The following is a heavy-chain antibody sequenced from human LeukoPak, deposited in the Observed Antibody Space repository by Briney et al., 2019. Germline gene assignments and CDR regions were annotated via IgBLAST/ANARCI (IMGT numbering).Heavy chain of an antibody. D-gene: IGHD3-10*01. V-gene: IGHV5-51*01. J-gene: IGHJ5*02. CDR1: GYSFTNYW. CDR2: IHPSDSDT. CDR3: ARRYYYGSGSWDPYDP. Sequence: GESLKISCKGSGYSFTNYWIGWVRQMPGKGLEWMGIIHPSDSDTRYSPSFQGQVTISVDRSFDTAYLQWSSLKASDTAMYYCARRYYYGSGSWDPYDPWGQGTLVTVSS.